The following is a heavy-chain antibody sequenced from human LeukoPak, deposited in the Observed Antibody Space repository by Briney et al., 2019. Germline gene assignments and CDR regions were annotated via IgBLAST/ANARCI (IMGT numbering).Heavy chain of an antibody. CDR1: GFTFSNYW. Sequence: GGSLRLSCAASGFTFSNYWMHWVRQAPGKGLVWVSRVNSDGSSTTYADSVRGRFTISRDNAKNTLYLQMNSLRAEDTAVYYCARDVGYQPDYWGQGTLVTVSS. CDR2: VNSDGSST. D-gene: IGHD6-13*01. CDR3: ARDVGYQPDY. J-gene: IGHJ4*02. V-gene: IGHV3-74*01.